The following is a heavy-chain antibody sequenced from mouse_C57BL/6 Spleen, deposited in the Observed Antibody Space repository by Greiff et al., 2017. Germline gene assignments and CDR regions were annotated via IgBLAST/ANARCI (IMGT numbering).Heavy chain of an antibody. J-gene: IGHJ4*01. V-gene: IGHV2-2*01. CDR3: ARNRGSNYDYAMDY. Sequence: VKVVESGPGLVQPSQSLSITCTVSGFSLTSYGVHWVRQSPGKGLEWLGVIWSGGSTDYNAAFISRLSISKDNSKSQVFFKMNSLQADDTAIYYCARNRGSNYDYAMDYWGQGTSVTVSS. CDR2: IWSGGST. D-gene: IGHD2-5*01. CDR1: GFSLTSYG.